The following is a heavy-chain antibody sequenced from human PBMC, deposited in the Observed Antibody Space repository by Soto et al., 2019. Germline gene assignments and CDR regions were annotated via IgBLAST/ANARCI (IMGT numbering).Heavy chain of an antibody. Sequence: QVPLQESGPGLVQPSGTLSLSCVVSGVSIGSNYYWGWVRQSPGKGLEWLGYMSHIGGDNYTPSLTPPITTSIGKSPDQFCQELNFVTAADTAVWFCARSLGWYAIDNWGQATLGIVSS. D-gene: IGHD6-19*01. V-gene: IGHV4-4*02. CDR3: ARSLGWYAIDN. CDR1: GVSIGSNYY. J-gene: IGHJ4*02. CDR2: MSHIGGD.